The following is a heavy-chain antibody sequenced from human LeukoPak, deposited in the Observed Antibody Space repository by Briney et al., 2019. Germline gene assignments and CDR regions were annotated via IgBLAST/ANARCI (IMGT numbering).Heavy chain of an antibody. CDR3: ANTHSNSSPIVWNF. J-gene: IGHJ4*02. Sequence: GGSLRLSCIASGFTFRNYGMSWFGQAPGKGREGVSGLSDAGVRIFYSASVKGRFTISRDNSKNTLYLQMDSLRAEDTAVYYCANTHSNSSPIVWNFWGQGTLVTVSS. CDR2: LSDAGVRI. D-gene: IGHD6-6*01. CDR1: GFTFRNYG. V-gene: IGHV3-23*01.